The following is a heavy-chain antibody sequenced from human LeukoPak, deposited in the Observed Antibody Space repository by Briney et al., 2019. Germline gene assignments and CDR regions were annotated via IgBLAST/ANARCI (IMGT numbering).Heavy chain of an antibody. CDR3: ARGGVFGGGMDV. D-gene: IGHD3-10*01. CDR2: ISYDGSNK. Sequence: PGRSLRLSCAASGFTFSSYAMHWVRQAPGKGLEWVAVISYDGSNKYYADSVKGRFTISRDNSKNTLYLQMNSLRAEDTAVYYWARGGVFGGGMDVWGQGTTVTDSS. V-gene: IGHV3-30-3*01. CDR1: GFTFSSYA. J-gene: IGHJ6*02.